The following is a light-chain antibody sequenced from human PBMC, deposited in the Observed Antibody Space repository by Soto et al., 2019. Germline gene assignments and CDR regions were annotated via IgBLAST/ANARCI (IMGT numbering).Light chain of an antibody. J-gene: IGLJ2*01. V-gene: IGLV1-47*01. Sequence: QPVLTQPPSASGTPGQRVTISCSGSRSNIGSNYVYWYQQHPGTAPTLLIYRNNQRPSGVPDRFSGSKSGTSASLAISGLRSEDEADYYCAAWDDSLTVVFGGGTKVTVL. CDR2: RNN. CDR1: RSNIGSNY. CDR3: AAWDDSLTVV.